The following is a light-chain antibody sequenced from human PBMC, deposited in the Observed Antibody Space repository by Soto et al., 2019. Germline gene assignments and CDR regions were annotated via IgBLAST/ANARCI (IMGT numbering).Light chain of an antibody. J-gene: IGKJ2*03. CDR1: QNIGNY. CDR3: QQSSSTPYS. V-gene: IGKV1-39*01. CDR2: AAY. Sequence: DIQMTQSPSSLSASVGDRVTITGRASQNIGNYLNCYQQTPGKAPKPLISAAYSLQSGVPSRFSGSGSGTDFTLTISSLQPEDSATYYCQQSSSTPYSFGQGTKLEIK.